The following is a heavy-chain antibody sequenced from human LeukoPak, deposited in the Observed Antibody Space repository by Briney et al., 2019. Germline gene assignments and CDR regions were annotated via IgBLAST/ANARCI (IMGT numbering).Heavy chain of an antibody. D-gene: IGHD5-12*01. J-gene: IGHJ5*02. Sequence: SETLSLTCTVSGGSISSYYWSWIRQPPGKGLEWIGYIYYSGSTNYNPSLKSRVTISVDTSKNQFSLKLSSVTAEDTAVYYCARVGYSGYDSEAKYSGSYYWFDPWGQGTLVTVSS. CDR3: ARVGYSGYDSEAKYSGSYYWFDP. V-gene: IGHV4-59*01. CDR2: IYYSGST. CDR1: GGSISSYY.